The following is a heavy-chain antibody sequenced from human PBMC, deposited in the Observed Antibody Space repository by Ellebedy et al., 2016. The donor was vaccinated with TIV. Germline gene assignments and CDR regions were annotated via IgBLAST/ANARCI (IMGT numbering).Heavy chain of an antibody. D-gene: IGHD3-22*01. CDR3: ARAYYYDSGGYPQGDY. J-gene: IGHJ4*02. CDR2: VDYSGST. CDR1: GGSISSYY. Sequence: MPGGSLRLSCTVSGGSISSYYWTWIRQTPGEGLEWIGHVDYSGSTNYNPSLGSRVSISVDTSKNQFSLKLTSVTAADTAVYYCARAYYYDSGGYPQGDYWGQGTLVTVSS. V-gene: IGHV4-59*01.